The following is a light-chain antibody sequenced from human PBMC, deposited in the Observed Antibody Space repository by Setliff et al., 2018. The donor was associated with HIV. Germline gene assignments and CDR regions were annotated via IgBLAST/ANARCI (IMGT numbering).Light chain of an antibody. CDR2: YNS. J-gene: IGLJ2*01. V-gene: IGLV3-21*04. CDR1: NIGSKS. CDR3: QVWDSSSDLHVV. Sequence: LTQPPSVSVAPGKTASITCGGNNIGSKSVYWYQQKPGQAPVLVISYNSDRPSGTPERFSGSNSGNTATLTISRVEAGDEADYYCQVWDSSSDLHVVFGGGTKGTVL.